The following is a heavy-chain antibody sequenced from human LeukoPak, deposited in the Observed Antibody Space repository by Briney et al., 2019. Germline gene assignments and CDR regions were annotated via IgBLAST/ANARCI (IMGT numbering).Heavy chain of an antibody. CDR1: GFTFSSYG. Sequence: GGSLRLSCAASGFTFSSYGMHWVRQAPGKGLEWVAVISYDGSNKYYADSVKGRFTISRDNSKNTLYLQMNSLRAEDTAVYYCARALYYYGSGSYTPPIDYWGQGTLVTVSS. V-gene: IGHV3-30*19. CDR2: ISYDGSNK. J-gene: IGHJ4*02. D-gene: IGHD3-10*01. CDR3: ARALYYYGSGSYTPPIDY.